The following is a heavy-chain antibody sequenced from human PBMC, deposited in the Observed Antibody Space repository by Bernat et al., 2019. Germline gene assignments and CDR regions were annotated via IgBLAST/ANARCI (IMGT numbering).Heavy chain of an antibody. J-gene: IGHJ2*01. CDR2: IYYSGST. CDR3: ASVVGGNSAYWYFDL. D-gene: IGHD4-23*01. Sequence: QVQLQESGPGLVKPSETLSLTCTVSGGSISSYYWSWILQPPGKGLEWIGYIYYSGSTNYNPSLKSRVTISVDTSKNQFSLKLTSVTAADAAVYYCASVVGGNSAYWYFDLWGRGTLVTVSS. V-gene: IGHV4-59*01. CDR1: GGSISSYY.